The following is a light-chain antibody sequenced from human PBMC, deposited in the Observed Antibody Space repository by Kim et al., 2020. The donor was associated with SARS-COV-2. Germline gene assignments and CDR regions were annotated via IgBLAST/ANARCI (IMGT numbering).Light chain of an antibody. J-gene: IGKJ1*01. V-gene: IGKV3-15*01. CDR1: QRVTGY. Sequence: VSPGDRATLSCRASQRVTGYIAWYQLKPGQIPRLLIYGDSTRATGIPARFSGSGSGTEFTLAINSLQSEDFAVYYCQQSINWPWTFGQGTKVDIK. CDR3: QQSINWPWT. CDR2: GDS.